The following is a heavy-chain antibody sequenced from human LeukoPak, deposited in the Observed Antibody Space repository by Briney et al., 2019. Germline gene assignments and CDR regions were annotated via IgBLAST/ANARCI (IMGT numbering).Heavy chain of an antibody. CDR2: IEGDGSRT. V-gene: IGHV3-74*01. CDR1: GFTFRNYW. Sequence: GGSLRLSCAASGFTFRNYWMHWVRQTPGKGLVWVSSIEGDGSRTNYAGSVKGRFTISRDNAENTLYLQMNSLRAEDTAVYFCARATSGTSYEYWGQGTLVTVSS. CDR3: ARATSGTSYEY. J-gene: IGHJ4*02. D-gene: IGHD3-10*01.